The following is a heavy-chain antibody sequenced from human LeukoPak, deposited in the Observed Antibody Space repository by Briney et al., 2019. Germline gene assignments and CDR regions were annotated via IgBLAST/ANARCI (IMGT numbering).Heavy chain of an antibody. CDR3: TKEPLYCGGDCYEPFDY. J-gene: IGHJ4*02. Sequence: GGSLRLSCAASGFTFSSYAMSWVRQAPGKGLEWLSAISGSGGSTYYADYVKGRFTISRDNSNNTQYLHMKLLRAEDTAVYYGTKEPLYCGGDCYEPFDYWGQGTPVTVSS. CDR1: GFTFSSYA. V-gene: IGHV3-23*01. D-gene: IGHD2-21*02. CDR2: ISGSGGST.